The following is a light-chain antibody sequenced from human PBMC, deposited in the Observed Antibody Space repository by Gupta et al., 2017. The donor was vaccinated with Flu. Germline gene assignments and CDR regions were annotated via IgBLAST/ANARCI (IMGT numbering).Light chain of an antibody. J-gene: IGLJ1*01. V-gene: IGLV2-18*02. Sequence: QSALTQPPSVSGSPGQSVTISCTGTSSDVGSYNRVSWYQQPPGTAPKLMIYDVSNRPSGVPDRISGSKSGNTASLTISGLQADDEADYYCSSYTSSSTYVFGTGTKVTVL. CDR2: DVS. CDR1: SSDVGSYNR. CDR3: SSYTSSSTYV.